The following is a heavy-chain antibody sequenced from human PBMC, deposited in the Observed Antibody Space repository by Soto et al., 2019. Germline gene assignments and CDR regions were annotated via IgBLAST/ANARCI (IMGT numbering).Heavy chain of an antibody. D-gene: IGHD1-1*01. CDR1: GFSLSTSGMR. CDR3: AKTGTDGSWFDP. J-gene: IGHJ5*02. CDR2: IDWDDDK. Sequence: SGPTLVNPTQTLTLTCTFSGFSLSTSGMRVSWIRQLPGKALQWLARIDWDDDKFYTTSLRTRLTISKDTSKNQVVLTMTNMDPVDTATYYCAKTGTDGSWFDPWGQGTLVTVSS. V-gene: IGHV2-70*04.